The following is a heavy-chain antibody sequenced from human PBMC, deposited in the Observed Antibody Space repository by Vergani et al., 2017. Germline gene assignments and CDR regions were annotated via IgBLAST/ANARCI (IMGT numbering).Heavy chain of an antibody. J-gene: IGHJ6*03. Sequence: EVQLVESGGVVVQPGGSLRLSCAASGFTFDDYTMHWVRQAPGKGLEWVSLISWDGGSTYYADSVKGRFTISRDNSKNSLYLQMNSLRTEDTALYYGAKGGFDWPNYYYYXMDVWGKGTTVTVSS. CDR1: GFTFDDYT. D-gene: IGHD3-9*01. V-gene: IGHV3-43*01. CDR3: AKGGFDWPNYYYYXMDV. CDR2: ISWDGGST.